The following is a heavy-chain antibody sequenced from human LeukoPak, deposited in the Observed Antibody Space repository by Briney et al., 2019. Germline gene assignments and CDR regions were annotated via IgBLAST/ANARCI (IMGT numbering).Heavy chain of an antibody. CDR3: ARGLGGSYKTFDY. J-gene: IGHJ4*02. D-gene: IGHD1-26*01. CDR1: GYTFSSHA. Sequence: ASVKLSCKASGYTFSSHAMNWVRHAPGQGLEWMGWINTNTGNPTSAQGFTGRCVFSLDTSVGTAYLQISSLKAEDTAVYYCARGLGGSYKTFDYWGQGTLVTVSS. CDR2: INTNTGNP. V-gene: IGHV7-4-1*02.